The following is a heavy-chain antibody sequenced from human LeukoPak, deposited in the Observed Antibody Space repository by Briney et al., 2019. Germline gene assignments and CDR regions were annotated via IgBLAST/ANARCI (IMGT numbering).Heavy chain of an antibody. D-gene: IGHD6-13*01. V-gene: IGHV1-2*02. J-gene: IGHJ6*02. Sequence: ASVKVSCKASGYTFTGYYMHWVRQAPGQGLEWMGWINPNSGGANYAQKFQGRVTMTRDTSISTAYMELSRLRSDDTAVYYCARWGWQQLTFYGIDVWGQGTTVTVSS. CDR3: ARWGWQQLTFYGIDV. CDR1: GYTFTGYY. CDR2: INPNSGGA.